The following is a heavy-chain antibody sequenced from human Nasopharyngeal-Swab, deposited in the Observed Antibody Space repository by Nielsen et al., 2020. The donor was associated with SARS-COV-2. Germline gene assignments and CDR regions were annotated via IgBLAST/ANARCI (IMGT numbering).Heavy chain of an antibody. Sequence: WIRQPPGKGLEWVSVIYSGGSTYYADSVKGRFTISRDNSKNTLYLQMNSLRAEDTAVYYCAKDLLAGDAFDIWGQGTMVTVSS. J-gene: IGHJ3*02. V-gene: IGHV3-53*01. D-gene: IGHD2-21*01. CDR2: IYSGGST. CDR3: AKDLLAGDAFDI.